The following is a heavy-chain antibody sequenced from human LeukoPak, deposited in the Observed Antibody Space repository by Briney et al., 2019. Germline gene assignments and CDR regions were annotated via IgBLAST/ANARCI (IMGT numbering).Heavy chain of an antibody. V-gene: IGHV4-4*07. CDR1: GGSISSYY. CDR2: IYTSGST. J-gene: IGHJ3*02. Sequence: NPSETLSLTCTVSGGSISSYYWSWIRQPAGKGLEWIGRIYTSGSTNYNPSLKSRVTMSVDTSKNQFSLKLSSVTAADTAVYYCARVVAARSGYYLDAFDIWGQGTMVTVSS. D-gene: IGHD3-22*01. CDR3: ARVVAARSGYYLDAFDI.